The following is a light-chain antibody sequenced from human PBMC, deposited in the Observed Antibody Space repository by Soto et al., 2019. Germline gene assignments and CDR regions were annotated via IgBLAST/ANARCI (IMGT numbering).Light chain of an antibody. CDR1: QGISFY. CDR2: AAS. V-gene: IGKV1D-16*01. CDR3: QQYNSYPRT. Sequence: DIQMTQSPSSLSASVGDRVTITCRASQGISFYLAWYQPKPEKAPKSLIYAASNLQSGVPSRFSGSGYGTDFTLTISSLQPEDFATYYCQQYNSYPRTFGGGTKVEIK. J-gene: IGKJ4*01.